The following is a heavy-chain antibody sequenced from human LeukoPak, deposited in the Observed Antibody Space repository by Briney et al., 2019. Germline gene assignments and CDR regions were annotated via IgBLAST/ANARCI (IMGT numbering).Heavy chain of an antibody. D-gene: IGHD4-17*01. J-gene: IGHJ3*02. V-gene: IGHV4-30-2*01. CDR1: GGSISSGGYS. CDR2: IYHSGST. CDR3: ARGDGDYGDAFDI. Sequence: PSQTLSLTCAVSGGSISSGGYSWSWIRQPPGKGLEWIGYIYHSGSTYYNPSHKSRVTISVDRSKNQFSLKLSSVTAADTAVYYCARGDGDYGDAFDIWGQGTMVTVSS.